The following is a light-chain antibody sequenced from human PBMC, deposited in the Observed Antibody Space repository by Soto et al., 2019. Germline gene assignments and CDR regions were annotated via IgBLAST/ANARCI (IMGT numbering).Light chain of an antibody. J-gene: IGKJ4*01. Sequence: DIQVTQHPSSLSASVGDRVTITCRASQGIKNYLAWYQQKPGKTPKLLIYAASTLESGIPPRFSGSGSGTDFTLTINDLQPEDVATYNCQRYYNAPFTFGGGTKVDIK. CDR2: AAS. V-gene: IGKV1-27*01. CDR1: QGIKNY. CDR3: QRYYNAPFT.